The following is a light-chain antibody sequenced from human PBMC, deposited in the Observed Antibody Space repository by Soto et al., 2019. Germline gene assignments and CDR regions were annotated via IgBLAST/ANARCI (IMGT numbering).Light chain of an antibody. CDR1: QSVGND. V-gene: IGKV3D-15*03. CDR2: QTS. Sequence: EIVMTQSPATLSASPGEKVILSCTTSQSVGNDLAWYQQKPGQAPRLLIYQTSIRAAGIPARFSASGSGTDFTLTISDVQPEDFALYYCHQRQSWPRTFGQGTKVDIK. J-gene: IGKJ1*01. CDR3: HQRQSWPRT.